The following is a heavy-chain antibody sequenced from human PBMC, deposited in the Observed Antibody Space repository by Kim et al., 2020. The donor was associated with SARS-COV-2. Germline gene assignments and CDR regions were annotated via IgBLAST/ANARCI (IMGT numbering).Heavy chain of an antibody. CDR1: GFTFSPFA. D-gene: IGHD3-10*01. CDR2: IRSDESKR. J-gene: IGHJ3*01. Sequence: GWSLRLSCTASGFTFSPFAMHWVRQAPGKGLEWVAVIRSDESKRYYAESVKDRFTISRDNSKNTLYLQMNSLRAEDTAIYYCARNFGSATMIGDVWGLGT. CDR3: ARNFGSATMIGDV. V-gene: IGHV3-33*01.